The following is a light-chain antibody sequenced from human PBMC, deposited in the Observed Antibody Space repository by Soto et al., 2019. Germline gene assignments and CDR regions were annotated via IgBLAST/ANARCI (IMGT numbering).Light chain of an antibody. CDR3: QSYDRSLSAAV. CDR2: VNN. CDR1: STNTGAGFD. J-gene: IGLJ1*01. V-gene: IGLV1-40*01. Sequence: QSVLTQPPSVSGAPGQRVTISCTGSSTNTGAGFDVHWYQQLPGTAPKLLIYVNNNRPSGVPVRFSASKSGTSASLAITGLQAEDEADYYCQSYDRSLSAAVFGTGTKVTVL.